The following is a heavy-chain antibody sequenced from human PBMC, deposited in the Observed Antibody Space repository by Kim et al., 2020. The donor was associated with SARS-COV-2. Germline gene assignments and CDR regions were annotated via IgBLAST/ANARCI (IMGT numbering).Heavy chain of an antibody. CDR2: GRST. V-gene: IGHV3-74*01. CDR3: ARSGDWGY. J-gene: IGHJ4*02. Sequence: GRSTSYAGSVKGRFTISRDNAKNTLYLQMNSLRAEDTAVYYCARSGDWGYWGQGTLVTVSS. D-gene: IGHD2-21*01.